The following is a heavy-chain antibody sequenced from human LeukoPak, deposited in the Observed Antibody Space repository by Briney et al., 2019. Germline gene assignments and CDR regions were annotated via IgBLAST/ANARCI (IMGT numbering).Heavy chain of an antibody. V-gene: IGHV1-69*02. Sequence: SVKVSCKASGGTFSSYTISWVRQAPGQGLEWMGGIIPILGIANYAQKFQGRVTITADKSTSTAYMELSSLRSEDTAVYYCARSRNYDILTGYSYYFDYWGQGTLVTVSS. CDR3: ARSRNYDILTGYSYYFDY. CDR1: GGTFSSYT. J-gene: IGHJ4*02. CDR2: IIPILGIA. D-gene: IGHD3-9*01.